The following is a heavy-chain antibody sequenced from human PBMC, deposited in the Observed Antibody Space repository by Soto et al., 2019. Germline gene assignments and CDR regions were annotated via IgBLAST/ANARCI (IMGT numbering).Heavy chain of an antibody. Sequence: GRSLRLSYTASGLTFINFGMHWVRQATGKGLEWVSSISSSSSYIYYADSVKGRFTISRDNAKNSLYLQMNSLRAEDTAVYYCARIQLGYGAFDTWGQGTMVT. CDR3: ARIQLGYGAFDT. CDR2: ISSSSSYI. CDR1: GLTFINFG. V-gene: IGHV3-21*01. D-gene: IGHD6-6*01. J-gene: IGHJ3*02.